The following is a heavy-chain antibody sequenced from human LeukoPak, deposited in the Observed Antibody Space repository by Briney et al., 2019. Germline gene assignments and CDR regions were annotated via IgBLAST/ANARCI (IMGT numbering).Heavy chain of an antibody. CDR3: AREDDYDHWFDP. CDR1: GFTFSSYS. D-gene: IGHD3-22*01. V-gene: IGHV3-21*01. CDR2: ISSSSSHI. Sequence: GGSLRLSCAASGFTFSSYSMNWVRQAPGKGLEWVSSISSSSSHIYYADSVKGRFTISRDNAKNSLYLQMNSLSAEDTAVYYCAREDDYDHWFDPWGQGTLVTVSS. J-gene: IGHJ5*02.